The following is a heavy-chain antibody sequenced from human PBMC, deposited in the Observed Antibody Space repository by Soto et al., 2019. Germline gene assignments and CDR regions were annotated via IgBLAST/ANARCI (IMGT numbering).Heavy chain of an antibody. CDR1: GFTFSSYW. V-gene: IGHV3-74*01. J-gene: IGHJ4*02. CDR2: IKSDGSGA. Sequence: EVQLVESGGDLVQPGGSLRLSCAASGFTFSSYWMHWVRQAPGKGLVWVSRIKSDGSGAINADSVKGRFTVSRDNAKNKLYLLRNGPRTEDTAVYCCARGDGDYHAGNGYLGRHGGQGARGTVAS. D-gene: IGHD5-18*01. CDR3: ARGDGDYHAGNGYLGRH.